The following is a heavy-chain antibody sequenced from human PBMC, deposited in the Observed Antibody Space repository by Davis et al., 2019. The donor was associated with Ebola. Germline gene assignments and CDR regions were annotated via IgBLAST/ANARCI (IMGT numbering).Heavy chain of an antibody. CDR1: GDSVSNDYY. CDR2: VHRSGRT. Sequence: PSETLSLTCSVSGDSVSNDYYWTWVRQPPGKGLEWIGNVHRSGRTNFSPSLQSRITMSMETSRNHFYLRLTSVTSADTAVYYCVRSNGGYWGQGVLVTVSS. D-gene: IGHD2-8*01. CDR3: VRSNGGY. V-gene: IGHV4-61*01. J-gene: IGHJ4*02.